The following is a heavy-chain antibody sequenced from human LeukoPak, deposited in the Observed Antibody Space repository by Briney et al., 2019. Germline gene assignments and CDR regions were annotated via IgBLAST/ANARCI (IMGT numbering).Heavy chain of an antibody. CDR1: GFTFSSYA. J-gene: IGHJ6*03. V-gene: IGHV3-23*01. CDR3: AKGYDYYYYYYMDV. CDR2: ISGSGGST. Sequence: PGGSLRLSCAASGFTFSSYAMSWVRQAPGKGLDWVSTISGSGGSTYYADSVKGRLTISRDNSKNTLYLQMNSLRAEDTAVYYCAKGYDYYYYYYMDVWGKGTTVTVS. D-gene: IGHD5-18*01.